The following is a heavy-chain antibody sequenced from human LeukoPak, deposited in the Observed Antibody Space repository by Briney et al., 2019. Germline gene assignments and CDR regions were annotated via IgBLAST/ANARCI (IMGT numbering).Heavy chain of an antibody. CDR3: ATKLPTYYYDSSGPLGGFDY. CDR2: FDPEDGET. Sequence: GASVKVSCKVSGYTLTELSMHWVRQAPGKGLEWMGGFDPEDGETIYAQKFQGRVTMTEDTSTDTAYMELSSLRSEDTAVYYCATKLPTYYYDSSGPLGGFDYWGQGTLVTVSS. V-gene: IGHV1-24*01. D-gene: IGHD3-22*01. J-gene: IGHJ4*02. CDR1: GYTLTELS.